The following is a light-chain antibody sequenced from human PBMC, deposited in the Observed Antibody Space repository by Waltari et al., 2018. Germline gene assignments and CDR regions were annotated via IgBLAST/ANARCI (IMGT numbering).Light chain of an antibody. Sequence: QSALTQPPSASGSPGQSVTIPCTGTSSDVGGYNFVSRYQHHPGKAPRLIIYEVSERPSGVPDRFSGSKSGNTASLTVSGLQAEDEADYYCSSYVANNNPVFGGGTKLTVL. CDR2: EVS. J-gene: IGLJ2*01. V-gene: IGLV2-8*01. CDR3: SSYVANNNPV. CDR1: SSDVGGYNF.